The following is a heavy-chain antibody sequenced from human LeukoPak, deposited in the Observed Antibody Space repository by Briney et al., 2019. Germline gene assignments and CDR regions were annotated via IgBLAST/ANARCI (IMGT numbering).Heavy chain of an antibody. CDR3: AKGLVPDY. D-gene: IGHD6-6*01. Sequence: SGGSLRLSCAASGFTFSSYVMNWVRQAPGKGLEWVLGISGSGGSTYYADSVKGRSTISRDNSKNTLYLQMSSLRAEDTAVYYCAKGLVPDYWGQGTLVTVSS. J-gene: IGHJ4*02. CDR1: GFTFSSYV. V-gene: IGHV3-23*01. CDR2: ISGSGGST.